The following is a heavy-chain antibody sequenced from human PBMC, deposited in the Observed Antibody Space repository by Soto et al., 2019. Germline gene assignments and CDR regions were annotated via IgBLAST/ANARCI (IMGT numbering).Heavy chain of an antibody. Sequence: ASVKVSCKASGYTFTSYGISWVRQAPGQGLEWMGWISAYNGNTNYAQKLQGRVTMTTDTSTSTAYMELRSLRSDDTAMYYCNGPFEYSSSADAFDIWGQGTMVTVSS. CDR2: ISAYNGNT. D-gene: IGHD6-6*01. V-gene: IGHV1-18*01. J-gene: IGHJ3*02. CDR3: NGPFEYSSSADAFDI. CDR1: GYTFTSYG.